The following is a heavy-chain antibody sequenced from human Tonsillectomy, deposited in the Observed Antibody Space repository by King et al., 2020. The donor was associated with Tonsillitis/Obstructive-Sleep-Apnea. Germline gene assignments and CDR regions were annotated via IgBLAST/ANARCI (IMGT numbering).Heavy chain of an antibody. D-gene: IGHD2-2*01. CDR3: ARLGVGVVPGDSPPGKNWFDP. V-gene: IGHV5-51*03. J-gene: IGHJ5*02. CDR2: IYPGDSDT. Sequence: QLVQSGAEVKKPGESLKISCRSSGYSFTSYWIAWVRQMPGKGLEWMGIIYPGDSDTRYSPSFQGQVTMSADKSISTPYLQLSSLKAADTAMYYCARLGVGVVPGDSPPGKNWFDPWGQGTLVTVSS. CDR1: GYSFTSYW.